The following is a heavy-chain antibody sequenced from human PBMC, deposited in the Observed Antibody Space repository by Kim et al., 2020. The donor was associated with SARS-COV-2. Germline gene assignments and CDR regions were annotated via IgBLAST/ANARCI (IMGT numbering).Heavy chain of an antibody. CDR2: INPNSGGT. CDR1: GYTFTNYF. CDR3: ARDRGPLRFCAGGSCYSDGYFDF. V-gene: IGHV1-2*02. D-gene: IGHD2-15*01. Sequence: ASVKVSCKASGYTFTNYFIHWVRQAPGQGLEWMGWINPNSGGTPYAQNFRGRVTVTRDTSITTAYMELSWLTSDDTALYYCARDRGPLRFCAGGSCYSDGYFDFWGQGTLVTVSS. J-gene: IGHJ4*02.